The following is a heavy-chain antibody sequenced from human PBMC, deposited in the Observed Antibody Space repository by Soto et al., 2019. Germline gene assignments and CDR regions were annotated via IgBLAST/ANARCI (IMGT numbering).Heavy chain of an antibody. J-gene: IGHJ6*02. CDR3: ARVDIVVVLAAIGDDYYYYGKDV. D-gene: IGHD2-2*02. CDR2: INHGGGT. V-gene: IGHV4-34*01. Sequence: SETLSLTCAVYGGSFSGYYWSWIRQPPGKGLEWIGEINHGGGTNYNPSLKSRVTISVDTSKNQFSLKLSSVTAADTAVYYCARVDIVVVLAAIGDDYYYYGKDVWGQGTTVTVSS. CDR1: GGSFSGYY.